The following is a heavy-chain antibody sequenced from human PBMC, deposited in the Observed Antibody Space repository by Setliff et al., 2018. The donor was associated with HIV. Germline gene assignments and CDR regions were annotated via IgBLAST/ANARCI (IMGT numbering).Heavy chain of an antibody. V-gene: IGHV4-38-2*02. J-gene: IGHJ4*01. Sequence: SETLSLTCLVFGYSINDGYHWGWIRQSPRKGLEWIGSIYNSGRASYNPSRRSRASLSIDTSKNRFSLRLNPVTAADTAVYYCVRDRALRISQSPSLHYFDVWGQGILVTVSS. CDR3: VRDRALRISQSPSLHYFDV. CDR2: IYNSGRA. CDR1: GYSINDGYH.